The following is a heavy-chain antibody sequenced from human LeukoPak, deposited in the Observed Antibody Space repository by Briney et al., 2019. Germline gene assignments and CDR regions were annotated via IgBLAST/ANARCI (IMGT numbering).Heavy chain of an antibody. CDR2: ISGSGAST. CDR3: AKSGSNYYYHYMDV. CDR1: GFTFSSYA. J-gene: IGHJ6*03. Sequence: GGSLRLSCAASGFTFSSYAMSWVRQAPGKGLEWVSAISGSGASTYYADSVKGRFTISRDNSKNTLYLQMNSLRAEDTAIYYCAKSGSNYYYHYMDVWGKGTTVTVSS. D-gene: IGHD4-11*01. V-gene: IGHV3-23*01.